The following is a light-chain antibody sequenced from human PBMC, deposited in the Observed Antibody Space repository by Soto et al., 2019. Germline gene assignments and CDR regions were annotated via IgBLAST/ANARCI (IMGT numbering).Light chain of an antibody. V-gene: IGLV2-8*01. CDR2: DVT. CDR1: SSDVGAYKY. Sequence: QSVLTQPPSASGSPGQSVTISCTGTSSDVGAYKYVSWYQQYPGKAPKLLIYDVTERPSGVPDRFSGSKSGNTASLTVSGLHVEDEADYSCTSHAGSTVVFGVGTKVTVL. CDR3: TSHAGSTVV. J-gene: IGLJ2*01.